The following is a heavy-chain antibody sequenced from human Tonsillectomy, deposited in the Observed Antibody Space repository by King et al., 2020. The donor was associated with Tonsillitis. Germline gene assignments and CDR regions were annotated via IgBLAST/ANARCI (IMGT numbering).Heavy chain of an antibody. CDR3: AGEVVV. V-gene: IGHV4-31*03. CDR1: GDSICSDNYY. D-gene: IGHD2-15*01. J-gene: IGHJ4*02. CDR2: ILHSGST. Sequence: QLQESGPGLVKPSQTLSLPCTVSGDSICSDNYYWSWIRQYPGKGLEWIGYILHSGSTYYNPSLKSRVTMSVDTSKNQFSLKLTSVTAADTAVYYCAGEVVVWSQGTLVTVSS.